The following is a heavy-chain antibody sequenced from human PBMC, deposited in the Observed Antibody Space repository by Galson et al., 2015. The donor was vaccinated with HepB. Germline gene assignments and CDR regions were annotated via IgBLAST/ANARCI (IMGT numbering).Heavy chain of an antibody. CDR3: ARSRSSGRGASDI. J-gene: IGHJ3*02. D-gene: IGHD6-19*01. V-gene: IGHV3-30-3*01. CDR2: ISYDGSNK. Sequence: SLRLSCAASGFTFSSYAMHWVRQAPGKGLEWVAVISYDGSNKYYADSVKGRFTISRDNSKNTLYLQMNSLRAEDTAVYYCARSRSSGRGASDIWGQGTMVTVSS. CDR1: GFTFSSYA.